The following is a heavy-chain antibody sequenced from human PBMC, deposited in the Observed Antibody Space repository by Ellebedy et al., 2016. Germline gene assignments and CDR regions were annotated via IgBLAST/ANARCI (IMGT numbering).Heavy chain of an antibody. CDR3: ATAYYDFWSGYERYGMDV. CDR2: NNTNTGNP. V-gene: IGHV7-4-1*01. CDR1: GYTFTSYA. D-gene: IGHD3-3*01. Sequence: ASVKVSXXASGYTFTSYAMNWVRQAPGQGLEWMGWNNTNTGNPTYAQGFTGRFVFSLDTSVSTAYLQICSLKAEDTAVYYCATAYYDFWSGYERYGMDVWGQGTTVTVSS. J-gene: IGHJ6*02.